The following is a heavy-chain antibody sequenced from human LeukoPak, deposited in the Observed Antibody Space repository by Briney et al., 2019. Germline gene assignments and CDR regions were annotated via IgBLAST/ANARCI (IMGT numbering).Heavy chain of an antibody. V-gene: IGHV3-74*01. CDR1: GFTFSSYW. CDR2: FSSDGSST. Sequence: AGGSLRLSCAASGFTFSSYWMHWVRQAPGKGLVWVSRFSSDGSSTNYADSVKGRFTISRDNAKNTLYLQMNSLRGEDTAVYYCARGATGYYFDYWGQGTLVTVSS. J-gene: IGHJ4*02. D-gene: IGHD3-9*01. CDR3: ARGATGYYFDY.